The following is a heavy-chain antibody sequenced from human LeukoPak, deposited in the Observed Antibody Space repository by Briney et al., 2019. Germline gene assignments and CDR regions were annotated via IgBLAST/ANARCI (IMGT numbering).Heavy chain of an antibody. CDR1: GYTFTSYG. Sequence: GASVKVSCKASGYTFTSYGISWVRQAPGQGLEWMGWISAYNGNTNYAQKLQGRVTMTTDTSTSTAYMELRSLRSDDTAVYYCASSIAAAGTWAFDIWGQGTMVTVSS. CDR3: ASSIAAAGTWAFDI. V-gene: IGHV1-18*01. CDR2: ISAYNGNT. J-gene: IGHJ3*02. D-gene: IGHD6-13*01.